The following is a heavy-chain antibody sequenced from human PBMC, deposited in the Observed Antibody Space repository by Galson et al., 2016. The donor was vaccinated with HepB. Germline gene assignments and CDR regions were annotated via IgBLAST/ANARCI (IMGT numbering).Heavy chain of an antibody. CDR2: IKSKPGGGTA. V-gene: IGHV3-15*01. CDR1: GFTFYYAW. Sequence: SLRLSCAASGFTFYYAWMSWVRQAPGKGLEYIGRIKSKPGGGTADYAAAVKDSFTISRDDSSNTLYLQMNRLKIEDTAIYYCTWIHRNASGITYEDYYYHMDLWGKGTTVTVSS. D-gene: IGHD3-10*01. J-gene: IGHJ6*03. CDR3: TWIHRNASGITYEDYYYHMDL.